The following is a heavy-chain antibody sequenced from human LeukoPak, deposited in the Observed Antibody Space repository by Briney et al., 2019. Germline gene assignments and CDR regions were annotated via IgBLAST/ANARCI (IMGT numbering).Heavy chain of an antibody. Sequence: ASVKVSCKASGYPFTGYYMHWVRQAPGQGLEWMGWISAYNGNTNYAQKLQGRVTMTTDTSTSTAYMELRSLRSDDTAVYYCARDRYCSSTSCYSFYYYGMDVWGQGTTVTVSS. CDR3: ARDRYCSSTSCYSFYYYGMDV. J-gene: IGHJ6*02. CDR1: GYPFTGYY. V-gene: IGHV1-18*04. CDR2: ISAYNGNT. D-gene: IGHD2-2*01.